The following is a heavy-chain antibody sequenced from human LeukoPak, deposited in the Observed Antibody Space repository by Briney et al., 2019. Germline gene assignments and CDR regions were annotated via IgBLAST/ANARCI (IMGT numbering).Heavy chain of an antibody. Sequence: ASVKVSCKASGYTFTGYYMHWVRQAPGQGLEWMGWINPNSGGTNYAQKFQGRVTMTRDTSISTAYMELGRLRSEDTAVYYCARDCSGGSCYYPWGQGTLVTVSS. J-gene: IGHJ5*02. CDR3: ARDCSGGSCYYP. D-gene: IGHD2-15*01. CDR2: INPNSGGT. CDR1: GYTFTGYY. V-gene: IGHV1-2*02.